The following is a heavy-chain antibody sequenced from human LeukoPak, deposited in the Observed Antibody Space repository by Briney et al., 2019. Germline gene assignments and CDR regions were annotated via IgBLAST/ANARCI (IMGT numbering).Heavy chain of an antibody. CDR2: IYYSGST. J-gene: IGHJ4*02. CDR1: GGSISSYY. Sequence: SETLSLTCTVSGGSISSYYWSWIRQPPGKGLEWIGYIYYSGSTNYNPSLKSRVTISVDTSKNQFSLKLSSVTAADTAVYYCARGAATAATLFDYWGQGTLVTVSS. V-gene: IGHV4-59*01. D-gene: IGHD2-15*01. CDR3: ARGAATAATLFDY.